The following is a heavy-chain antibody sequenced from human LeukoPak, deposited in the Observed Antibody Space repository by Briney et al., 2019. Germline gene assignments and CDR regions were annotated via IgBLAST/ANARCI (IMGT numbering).Heavy chain of an antibody. J-gene: IGHJ4*02. CDR2: FDPEDGET. V-gene: IGHV1-24*01. D-gene: IGHD6-13*01. CDR1: GYTLTELS. CDR3: AREEVIAAAGPTLDY. Sequence: ASVKVSCKVSGYTLTELSMHWVRQAPGKGLEWMGGFDPEDGETIYAQKFQGRVTMTEDTSTDTAYMELSRLRSDDTAVFYCAREEVIAAAGPTLDYWGQGALVTVSS.